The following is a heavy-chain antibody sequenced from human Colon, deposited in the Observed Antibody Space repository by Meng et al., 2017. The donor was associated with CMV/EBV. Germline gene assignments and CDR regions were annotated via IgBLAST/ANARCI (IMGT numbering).Heavy chain of an antibody. J-gene: IGHJ6*02. CDR1: GVTVSSEY. CDR2: LYAGGTT. CDR3: ARPSSHFYGMDV. V-gene: IGHV3-53*01. Sequence: CEASGVTVSSEYMSWVRQAPGKGLEWVSVLYAGGTTYYADTVKGRFTISRDYSKNTLYLQMNSLRAEDTAVYYCARPSSHFYGMDVWGLGTTVTVSS.